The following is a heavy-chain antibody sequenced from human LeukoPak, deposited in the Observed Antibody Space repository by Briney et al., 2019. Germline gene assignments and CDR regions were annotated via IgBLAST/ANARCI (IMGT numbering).Heavy chain of an antibody. Sequence: ASVKVSCKASGYTFTDYYMHWVRQAPGQGLEWMAWINPNSGGTNYAQKFQGRVTMTRDTSISTAYMELSRLKSDDTAVYYCARGYYDGSDFEYFQHWGQGILVTVSS. D-gene: IGHD3-22*01. V-gene: IGHV1-2*02. CDR1: GYTFTDYY. J-gene: IGHJ1*01. CDR3: ARGYYDGSDFEYFQH. CDR2: INPNSGGT.